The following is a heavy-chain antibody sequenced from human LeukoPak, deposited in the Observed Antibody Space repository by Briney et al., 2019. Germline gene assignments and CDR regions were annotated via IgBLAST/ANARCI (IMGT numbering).Heavy chain of an antibody. CDR1: GGSISSSYSY. V-gene: IGHV4-39*07. D-gene: IGHD3-10*01. Sequence: PSETLSLTCTVSGGSISSSYSYWGWIRQPPGKGLEWIGNIYYSGSTYYSPSLTSRVTVSVDTSENQFSLKLSSVTAADTAVYYCAREIPGLLWFGELSSDGMDVWGQGTTVTVSS. CDR3: AREIPGLLWFGELSSDGMDV. J-gene: IGHJ6*02. CDR2: IYYSGST.